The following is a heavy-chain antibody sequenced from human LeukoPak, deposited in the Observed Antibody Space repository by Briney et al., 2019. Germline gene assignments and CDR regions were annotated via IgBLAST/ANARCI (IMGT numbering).Heavy chain of an antibody. J-gene: IGHJ1*01. Sequence: GRSLRLSCAASGFTFSSHGIHWVRQAPGRGLEWVAVIWYDGTNKYYEDSVKGRYSISRDDSKNTVYLQMNSLRAEDTAVYYCARGPDYVWGSYRLEYFQHWGQGTLVTVSS. CDR3: ARGPDYVWGSYRLEYFQH. CDR1: GFTFSSHG. V-gene: IGHV3-33*01. D-gene: IGHD3-16*02. CDR2: IWYDGTNK.